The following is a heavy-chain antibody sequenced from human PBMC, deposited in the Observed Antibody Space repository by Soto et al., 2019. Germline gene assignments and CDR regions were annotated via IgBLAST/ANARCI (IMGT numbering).Heavy chain of an antibody. J-gene: IGHJ6*02. Sequence: SVKVSCKASGGTFSRYGISWVRQAPGQGLEWMGGIIPIFGTANYPQKLQGRVTITADESTSTAYMELSSLRSEDTAVYYCARDWFRTAHYYYGMDVWGQGTTVTVSS. CDR2: IIPIFGTA. V-gene: IGHV1-69*13. CDR3: ARDWFRTAHYYYGMDV. CDR1: GGTFSRYG. D-gene: IGHD3-10*01.